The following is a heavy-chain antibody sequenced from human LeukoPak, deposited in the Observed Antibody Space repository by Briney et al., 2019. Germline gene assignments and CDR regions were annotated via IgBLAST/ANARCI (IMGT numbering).Heavy chain of an antibody. CDR2: CGTGGDT. D-gene: IGHD3-22*01. J-gene: IGHJ4*02. Sequence: PGGSLRLSCAASGFTFSSSAMNWVRQAPGKGLEWVSACGTGGDTYYADSVKGRFTISRDNSKNTLYLQMTSLRAEDTAVYYCAKKTPGNYAYDQWGQGTLVIVSP. V-gene: IGHV3-23*01. CDR1: GFTFSSSA. CDR3: AKKTPGNYAYDQ.